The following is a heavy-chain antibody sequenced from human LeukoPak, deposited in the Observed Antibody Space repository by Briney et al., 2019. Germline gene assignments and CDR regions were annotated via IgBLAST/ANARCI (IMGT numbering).Heavy chain of an antibody. J-gene: IGHJ6*03. CDR3: ARALNGVTTYYYMDV. CDR2: IYYSGST. CDR1: GGSISSSSYY. V-gene: IGHV4-39*07. D-gene: IGHD4-17*01. Sequence: SETLSLTCTVSGGSISSSSYYWGWIRQPPGKGLEWIGSIYYSGSTYYNPSLKSRVTISVDTSKNQFSLKLSSVTAADTAVYYCARALNGVTTYYYMDVWGKGTTVTVSS.